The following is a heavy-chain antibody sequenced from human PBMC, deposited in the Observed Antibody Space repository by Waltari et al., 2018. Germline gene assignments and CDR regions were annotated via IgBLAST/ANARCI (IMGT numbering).Heavy chain of an antibody. CDR1: GDSVSSTIAA. D-gene: IGHD3-10*01. J-gene: IGHJ4*02. CDR2: TYYRSKWYS. CDR3: ARDLGWAREFFDF. V-gene: IGHV6-1*01. Sequence: QVQLQQSGPGLVKPSQTLSPTSAIPGDSVSSTIAACNCIRPSPSRGLEWRGRTYYRSKWYSDYSLAVQGRVTINPVTSTNQFSLQLNSVTPEDTAVYYCARDLGWAREFFDFWGQGTLVTVSS.